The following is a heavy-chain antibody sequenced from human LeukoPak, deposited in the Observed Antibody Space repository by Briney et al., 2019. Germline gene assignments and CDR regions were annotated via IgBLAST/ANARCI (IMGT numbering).Heavy chain of an antibody. J-gene: IGHJ4*02. Sequence: SSVKVSCKASGYTFTSYDMNWVRQATGQGQEWMGWMNPNSGNTGYAQKFQGRVTMTRNTSISTAYMELSSLRSEDTAVYYCARGGFSSVAEYYFDYWGQGTLVTVSS. CDR1: GYTFTSYD. CDR3: ARGGFSSVAEYYFDY. V-gene: IGHV1-8*01. D-gene: IGHD2-21*01. CDR2: MNPNSGNT.